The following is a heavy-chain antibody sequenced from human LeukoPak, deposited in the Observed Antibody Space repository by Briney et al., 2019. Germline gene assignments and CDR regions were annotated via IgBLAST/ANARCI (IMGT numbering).Heavy chain of an antibody. CDR3: ARAVATPRDFDY. CDR1: GGSISSGDYY. J-gene: IGHJ4*02. Sequence: SETLSLTCTVSGGSISSGDYYWSWIRQPPGKGLESIGYIYYSGSTYYNPSLKSRVTISVDTSKNQFSLKLSSVTAADTAVYYCARAVATPRDFDYWGQGTLVTVSS. CDR2: IYYSGST. D-gene: IGHD5-12*01. V-gene: IGHV4-30-4*01.